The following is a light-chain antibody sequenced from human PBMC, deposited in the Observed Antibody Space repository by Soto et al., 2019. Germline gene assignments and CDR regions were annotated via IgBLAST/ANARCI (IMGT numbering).Light chain of an antibody. V-gene: IGKV3-20*01. CDR2: AAS. J-gene: IGKJ4*02. Sequence: DIVLTQSPDTLSLSPGESATLSCRASQILSGTYLAWYQQKLGQSPRLLIYAASTRTTGVPDRFSSSGAGTVLTITISRLNPEDSAVYYHQHDVSSPHRFGGGTKVEIK. CDR3: QHDVSSPHR. CDR1: QILSGTY.